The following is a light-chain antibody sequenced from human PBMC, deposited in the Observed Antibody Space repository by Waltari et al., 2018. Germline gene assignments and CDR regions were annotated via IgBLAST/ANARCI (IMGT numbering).Light chain of an antibody. CDR3: QAWDINTGV. CDR1: KLGNRY. V-gene: IGLV3-1*01. J-gene: IGLJ3*02. CDR2: QDS. Sequence: SYELTQPPSVSVFPGQTASITCSGDKLGNRYACWYQQRPGQSPVLVIYQDSKRPSGIPERFSGSNSGNTATLTISGTQARDEADYYCQAWDINTGVFGGGTKLTVL.